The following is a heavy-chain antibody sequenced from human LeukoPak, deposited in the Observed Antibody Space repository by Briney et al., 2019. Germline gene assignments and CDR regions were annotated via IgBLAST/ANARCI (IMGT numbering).Heavy chain of an antibody. CDR3: ARAYYGSGSYPH. V-gene: IGHV4-59*12. D-gene: IGHD3-10*01. CDR2: VYDNGIT. J-gene: IGHJ4*02. CDR1: GGSMSRYY. Sequence: SETLSLTCTVSGGSMSRYYWSWIRQPPGKGLEWIGYVYDNGITSYNPSLKSRVTISVDTSKNQFSLKLSSVTAADTAVYYCARAYYGSGSYPHWGQGTLVTVSS.